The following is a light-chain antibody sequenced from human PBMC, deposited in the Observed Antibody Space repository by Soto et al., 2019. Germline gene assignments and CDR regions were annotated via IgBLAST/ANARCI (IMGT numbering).Light chain of an antibody. CDR2: WAS. J-gene: IGKJ1*01. CDR1: QSVLYSSNNKNY. V-gene: IGKV4-1*01. CDR3: QQYYTDLWT. Sequence: IVMTQSPDSLAVSLGERATINCKSSQSVLYSSNNKNYLAWYQQKPGRPPNLLIYWASTRESGVPDRFSGSGSGTDYTLTISSLQAEDVAVYYCQQYYTDLWTFGQGTKVDNK.